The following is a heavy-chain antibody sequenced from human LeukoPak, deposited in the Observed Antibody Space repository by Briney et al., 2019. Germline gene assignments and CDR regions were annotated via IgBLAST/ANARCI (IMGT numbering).Heavy chain of an antibody. CDR2: INHSGST. J-gene: IGHJ6*02. CDR1: GGSFSGYY. V-gene: IGHV4-34*01. CDR3: ARTDVGYCSSTSCYGYYYYYGMDV. D-gene: IGHD2-2*01. Sequence: SGTLSLTCAVYGGSFSGYYWSWIRQPPGKGLEWIGEINHSGSTNYNPSLKSRVTISVDTSKNQFSLKLSSVTAADTAVYYCARTDVGYCSSTSCYGYYYYYGMDVWGQGTTVTVSS.